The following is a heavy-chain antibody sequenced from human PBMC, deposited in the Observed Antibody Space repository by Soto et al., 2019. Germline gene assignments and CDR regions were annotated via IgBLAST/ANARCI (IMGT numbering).Heavy chain of an antibody. CDR2: IWYDGSNK. CDR3: AVESSLRSY. D-gene: IGHD3-16*01. CDR1: VFTFISYG. V-gene: IGHV3-33*01. J-gene: IGHJ4*02. Sequence: PGWSLRLACASSVFTFISYGMHWVRQAPGKGLEWVAVIWYDGSNKYYADSVKGRFTISRDNSKNTLYLQMNSLRAEDTAVYYCAVESSLRSYWGQGTLVTVSS.